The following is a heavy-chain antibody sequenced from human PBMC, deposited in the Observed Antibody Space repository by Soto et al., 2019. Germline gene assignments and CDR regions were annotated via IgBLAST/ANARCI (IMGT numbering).Heavy chain of an antibody. CDR1: GGTFSSYA. CDR2: IIPIFGTT. CDR3: ARDQAAYYYGSGSPGTYYYYGMDV. D-gene: IGHD3-10*01. V-gene: IGHV1-69*13. Sequence: AASVKVSCKASGGTFSSYAINWVRQAPGQGLEWMGGIIPIFGTTNYAQKFQGRVTITADESTSTAYMELSSLRSEDTAVYYCARDQAAYYYGSGSPGTYYYYGMDVWGQGTTVTVSS. J-gene: IGHJ6*02.